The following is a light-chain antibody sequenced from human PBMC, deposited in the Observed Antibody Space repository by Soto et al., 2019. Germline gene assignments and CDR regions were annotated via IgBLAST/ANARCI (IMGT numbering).Light chain of an antibody. CDR3: QQYYNWPVT. J-gene: IGKJ4*01. CDR2: GAS. Sequence: EILMTQSPATLSVSPWETVTFSCRASRSVSNRLAWYQHKPGQAPRLLISGASNGATGIPPKFSGSGSGTEFTLTVDSLQSDDIAVYYCQQYYNWPVTFGGGTKVDIK. CDR1: RSVSNR. V-gene: IGKV3-15*01.